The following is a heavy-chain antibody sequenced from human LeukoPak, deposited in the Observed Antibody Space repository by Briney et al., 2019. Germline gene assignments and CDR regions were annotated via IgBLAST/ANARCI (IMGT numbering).Heavy chain of an antibody. CDR2: IYSGGTT. Sequence: GGSLRLSCTAYGHTVSSNYMKWVRQAPGEGLEWVSVIYSGGTTYYADSVKGRFTTSRDNSKNTVYLQMNSLRADDTAAYYCARVSSMIRGMHDTFDVWGQGTVVTVSS. V-gene: IGHV3-53*01. CDR1: GHTVSSNY. CDR3: ARVSSMIRGMHDTFDV. J-gene: IGHJ3*01. D-gene: IGHD3-10*01.